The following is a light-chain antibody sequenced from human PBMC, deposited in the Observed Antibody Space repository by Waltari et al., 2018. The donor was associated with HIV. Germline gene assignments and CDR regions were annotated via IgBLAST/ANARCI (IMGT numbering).Light chain of an antibody. CDR1: SSNIGAGYD. V-gene: IGLV1-40*01. CDR3: QSYDSSLSGFGV. J-gene: IGLJ2*01. CDR2: GNT. Sequence: QSVLTQPPSVSGAPGQRVTISCTGSSSNIGAGYDVHWYQQLPGTAPKFLIYGNTNRPSGVPDRFSGAKSGTSASLAITGLQAEDEADYYCQSYDSSLSGFGVFGGGTKVTVL.